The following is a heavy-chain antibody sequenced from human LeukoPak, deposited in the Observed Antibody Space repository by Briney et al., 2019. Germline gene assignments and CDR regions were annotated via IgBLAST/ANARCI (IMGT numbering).Heavy chain of an antibody. V-gene: IGHV3-48*01. J-gene: IGHJ6*03. D-gene: IGHD6-19*01. Sequence: GGSLRLSCAASEFSVGSNYMTWVRQAPGKGLEWVSYISSSSSTIYNADSVKGRFTISRDNAKNSLYLQMDSLRAEDTAVYYCARKTGDDSGWKYYMDVWGKGTAVTVAS. CDR1: EFSVGSNY. CDR2: ISSSSSTI. CDR3: ARKTGDDSGWKYYMDV.